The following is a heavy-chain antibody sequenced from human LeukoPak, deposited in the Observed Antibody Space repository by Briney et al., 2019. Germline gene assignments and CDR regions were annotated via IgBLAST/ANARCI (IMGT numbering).Heavy chain of an antibody. V-gene: IGHV4-39*07. D-gene: IGHD3-3*01. CDR3: ARTPYGFWSGHLDY. J-gene: IGHJ4*02. Sequence: PSETLSLTCTVSGGSISSSSYYWGWIRQPPGKGLEWIGSIYYSGSTYYNPSLKSRVTISVDTSKNQFSLKLSSVTAADTAVYYCARTPYGFWSGHLDYWGQGTLVTVSS. CDR2: IYYSGST. CDR1: GGSISSSSYY.